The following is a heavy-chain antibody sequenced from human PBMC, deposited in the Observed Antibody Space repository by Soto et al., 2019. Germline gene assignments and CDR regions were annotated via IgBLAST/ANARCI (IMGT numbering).Heavy chain of an antibody. D-gene: IGHD1-20*01. Sequence: TLSLTCTVSGGSICSGDYYWSWIRQPPGKGLEWIGYIYYSGSTYYNPSLKSRVTISVDTSKNQFSLKLSSVTAADTAVYYCARAGNWNDVPDLDYWGQGTLVTVS. V-gene: IGHV4-30-4*01. CDR2: IYYSGST. J-gene: IGHJ4*02. CDR1: GGSICSGDYY. CDR3: ARAGNWNDVPDLDY.